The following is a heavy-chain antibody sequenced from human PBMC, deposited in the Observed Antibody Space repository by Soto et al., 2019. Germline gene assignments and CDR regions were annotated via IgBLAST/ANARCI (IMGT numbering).Heavy chain of an antibody. J-gene: IGHJ4*02. CDR2: IYWGDDK. V-gene: IGHV2-5*02. D-gene: IGHD3-3*01. Sequence: QITLNESGPTVVRPTETLTLNCRISGISLTTSGVGVGLIRPFPRKAPEWLGLIYWGDDKRYSASLKSRLTITKDTSKNQVVLTVSDLDPTDTATYYCAHRVLRTVFGLVTTTAIYFDFWGQGTPVAVSS. CDR1: GISLTTSGVG. CDR3: AHRVLRTVFGLVTTTAIYFDF.